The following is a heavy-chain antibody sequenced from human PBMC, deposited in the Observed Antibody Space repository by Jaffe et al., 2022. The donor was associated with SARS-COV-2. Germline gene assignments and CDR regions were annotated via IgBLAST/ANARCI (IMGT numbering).Heavy chain of an antibody. CDR2: ISTNGGST. V-gene: IGHV3-64*01. D-gene: IGHD1-26*01. CDR1: GFTFSSYD. Sequence: EVQLVESGGGLVQPGGSLRLSCAASGFTFSSYDMHWVRQAPGKGLEYVSAISTNGGSTYYANSVKGRFTISRDNSKNTLYLQMGSLRAEDMAVYYCARVAGSYGGYDYWGQGTPVTVSS. CDR3: ARVAGSYGGYDY. J-gene: IGHJ4*02.